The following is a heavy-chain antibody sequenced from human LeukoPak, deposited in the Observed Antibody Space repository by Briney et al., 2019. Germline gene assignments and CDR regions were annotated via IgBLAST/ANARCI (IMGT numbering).Heavy chain of an antibody. CDR2: IYHSGST. V-gene: IGHV4-59*12. CDR1: GGSMNNYY. Sequence: SSETLSLTCTVSGGSMNNYYWSWIRQAPGKGLEWIGEIYHSGSTNYNPSLKSRVTISVDKSKNRFSLKLSSVTAADTAVYYCARGVYYDSSGYYPYGYWGQGTLVTVSS. CDR3: ARGVYYDSSGYYPYGY. J-gene: IGHJ4*02. D-gene: IGHD3-22*01.